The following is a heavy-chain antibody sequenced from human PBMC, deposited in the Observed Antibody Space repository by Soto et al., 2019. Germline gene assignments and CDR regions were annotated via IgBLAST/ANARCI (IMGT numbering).Heavy chain of an antibody. CDR3: ARDKYYYDSSGYPIFDY. Sequence: RRLSCAASGFTFSSYWMSWVRQAPGKGLEWVANIKQDGSEKYYVDSVKGRFTISRDNAKNSLYLQMNSLRAEDTAVYYCARDKYYYDSSGYPIFDYWGQGTLVTVSS. D-gene: IGHD3-22*01. CDR1: GFTFSSYW. CDR2: IKQDGSEK. J-gene: IGHJ4*02. V-gene: IGHV3-7*03.